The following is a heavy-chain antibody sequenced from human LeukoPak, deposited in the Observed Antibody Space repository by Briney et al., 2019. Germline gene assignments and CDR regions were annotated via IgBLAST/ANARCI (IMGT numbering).Heavy chain of an antibody. J-gene: IGHJ4*02. CDR2: ISSDGNNK. Sequence: GGSLRLSCAASGFTSSSYGMHWVRQAPGKGLEWVAVISSDGNNKYYADSVKGRFTISRDNSKHTLYLQMNSLRPDDTAIYYCAKDQEVAAAGTWGSIDYWGQGTLVTVSS. CDR1: GFTSSSYG. D-gene: IGHD6-13*01. V-gene: IGHV3-30*18. CDR3: AKDQEVAAAGTWGSIDY.